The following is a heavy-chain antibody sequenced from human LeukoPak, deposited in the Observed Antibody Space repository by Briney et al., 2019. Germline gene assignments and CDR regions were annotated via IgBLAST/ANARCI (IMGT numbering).Heavy chain of an antibody. Sequence: HPGGSLRLSCAASGFTFSSHTMSWVRQAPGKGLEWVSGISGSGVNTYYANSVKGRFTISRDKFMNTLYPQMDSLRAEDTAVYYCARGRGLPVRPPNEGFLDYWGRGTLVTVSS. CDR1: GFTFSSHT. D-gene: IGHD6-6*01. CDR3: ARGRGLPVRPPNEGFLDY. V-gene: IGHV3-23*01. J-gene: IGHJ4*02. CDR2: ISGSGVNT.